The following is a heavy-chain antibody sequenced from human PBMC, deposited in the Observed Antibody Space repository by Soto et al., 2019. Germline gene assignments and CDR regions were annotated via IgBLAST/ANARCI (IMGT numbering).Heavy chain of an antibody. Sequence: EVQLVASGGGLVQPGGPLRLSCAASGLIFSDHYMDWVRQAPGKGLEWLGRSKSKANSYTTDNAASVKGRFTISRDDSKNSLYLQMNSLKTEDTAVYYCTSAVSATRASGLDVWGQGTTVTVSS. CDR1: GLIFSDHY. V-gene: IGHV3-72*01. J-gene: IGHJ6*02. CDR2: SKSKANSYTT. CDR3: TSAVSATRASGLDV. D-gene: IGHD2-15*01.